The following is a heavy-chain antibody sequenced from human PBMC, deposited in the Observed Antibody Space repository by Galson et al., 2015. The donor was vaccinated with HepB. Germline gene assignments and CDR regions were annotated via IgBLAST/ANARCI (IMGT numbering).Heavy chain of an antibody. CDR2: ISSSSSTI. Sequence: SLRLSCAASGFTFSSYSMNWVRQAPGKGLEWVSYISSSSSTIYYADSVKGRFTISRDNAKNSLYLQMNSLRAEDTAVYYCARDRSMIVAHDAFDIWGQGTMVTVSS. J-gene: IGHJ3*02. CDR3: ARDRSMIVAHDAFDI. CDR1: GFTFSSYS. D-gene: IGHD3-22*01. V-gene: IGHV3-48*01.